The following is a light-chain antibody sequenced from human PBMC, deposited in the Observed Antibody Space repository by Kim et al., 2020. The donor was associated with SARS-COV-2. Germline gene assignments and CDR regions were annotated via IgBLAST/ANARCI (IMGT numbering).Light chain of an antibody. CDR1: QSVTNK. CDR2: GAS. Sequence: EIVMTQSPATLSVSPGERATLSCRASQSVTNKLAWYQHKPGQAPRLLMYGASTRATGTPDRFTGSGSGTEFTLTINSLQSEDFAVYYCQQYNDWPPYTFGQGTKLQI. V-gene: IGKV3-15*01. CDR3: QQYNDWPPYT. J-gene: IGKJ2*01.